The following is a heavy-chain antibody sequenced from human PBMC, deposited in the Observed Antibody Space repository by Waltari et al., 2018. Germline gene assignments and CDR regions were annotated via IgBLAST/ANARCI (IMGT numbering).Heavy chain of an antibody. J-gene: IGHJ4*02. CDR1: GGSISSYY. Sequence: QVQLQESGPGLVKPSETLSLTCTVSGGSISSYYWSWIRQPPGKGLEWIGYIYYSGSTNYNPSLKSRVTISVDTSKNQFSLKLSSVTAADTAVYYCARVSYYYDSSGYSYYFDYWGQGTLVTVSS. CDR3: ARVSYYYDSSGYSYYFDY. D-gene: IGHD3-22*01. V-gene: IGHV4-59*01. CDR2: IYYSGST.